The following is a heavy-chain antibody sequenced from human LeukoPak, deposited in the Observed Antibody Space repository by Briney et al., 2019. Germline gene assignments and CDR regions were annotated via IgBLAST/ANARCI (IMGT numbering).Heavy chain of an antibody. CDR3: ARVGYYPDYYMDV. J-gene: IGHJ6*03. CDR2: IYYSGNT. Sequence: KPSETLSLTCTVSGDSISTSNSYWGWIRQPPGKGLEGIGRIYYSGNTYYNASLKSRVTISVDTSKNQFSLKLSSVTAADTAVYYCARVGYYPDYYMDVWGKGTTVTVPS. CDR1: GDSISTSNSY. V-gene: IGHV4-39*01. D-gene: IGHD2-21*01.